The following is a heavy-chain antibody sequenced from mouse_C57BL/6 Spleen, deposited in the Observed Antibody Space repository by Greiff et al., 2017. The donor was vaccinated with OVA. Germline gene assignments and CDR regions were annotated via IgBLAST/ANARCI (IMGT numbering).Heavy chain of an antibody. Sequence: QVQLQQPGAELVRPGSSVKLSCKASGYTFTSYWMHWVKQRPGQGLEWIGYINPSSGYTKYNQKFKDKATLTADKSSSTAYMQLSSLTYEDSAVYYCARTGNSYYAMDYWGQGTSVTVSS. V-gene: IGHV1-7*01. CDR3: ARTGNSYYAMDY. CDR1: GYTFTSYW. CDR2: INPSSGYT. J-gene: IGHJ4*01. D-gene: IGHD2-1*01.